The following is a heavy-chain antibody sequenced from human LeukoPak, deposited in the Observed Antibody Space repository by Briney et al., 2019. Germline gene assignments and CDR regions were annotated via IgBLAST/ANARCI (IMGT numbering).Heavy chain of an antibody. Sequence: GGSLRLSCAASGFTFSDYYMTWVRQAPGKRLEWVALIPHDGGNKQYGDSAKGRFTVSRENSKNTVDLNMDSLTVDDTAIYYCAREAYSSGRAGTFDIWGQGTMVTVSS. CDR2: IPHDGGNK. D-gene: IGHD6-19*01. CDR1: GFTFSDYY. V-gene: IGHV3-30*03. CDR3: AREAYSSGRAGTFDI. J-gene: IGHJ3*02.